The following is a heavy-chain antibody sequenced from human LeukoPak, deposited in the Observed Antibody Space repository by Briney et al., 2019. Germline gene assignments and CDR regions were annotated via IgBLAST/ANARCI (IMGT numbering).Heavy chain of an antibody. CDR2: ITRSSYI. Sequence: GGSLRLSCVASGFTFSSYSMNWVRQAPGKGLEWVSSITRSSYIYYADSVKGRFTISRDNSKNTLYLQMNSLRAEDTAVYYCAKSPVRDGYNLYYFDYWGQGTLVTVSS. D-gene: IGHD5-24*01. V-gene: IGHV3-21*01. CDR1: GFTFSSYS. J-gene: IGHJ4*02. CDR3: AKSPVRDGYNLYYFDY.